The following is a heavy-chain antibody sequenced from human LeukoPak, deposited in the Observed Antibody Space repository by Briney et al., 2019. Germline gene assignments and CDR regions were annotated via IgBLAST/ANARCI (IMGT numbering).Heavy chain of an antibody. D-gene: IGHD5-12*01. CDR2: IYYSGST. V-gene: IGHV4-59*11. Sequence: SETLSLTCTVSGGSISSHYWSWIRQPPGKGLEWIGYIYYSGSTNYNPSLRSRVTISVDTSKNQFPLKLSSVTAADTAVYFCARVRYSGYDFGYYYYYMDVWGKGTTVTVSS. CDR3: ARVRYSGYDFGYYYYYMDV. J-gene: IGHJ6*03. CDR1: GGSISSHY.